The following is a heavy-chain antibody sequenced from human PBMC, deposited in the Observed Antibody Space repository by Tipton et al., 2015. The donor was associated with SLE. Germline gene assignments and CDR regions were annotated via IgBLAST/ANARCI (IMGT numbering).Heavy chain of an antibody. CDR2: IYHSGST. Sequence: TLSLTCAVSGYSISSGYFWAWIRQPPGKGLEWIGSIYHSGSTNYNPSLKSRVTISVDKSKNQFSLKLSSVTAADTAVYYCARDLSPPYGSGSYGDYYFYYMDVWGKGTTVSVSS. V-gene: IGHV4-38-2*02. D-gene: IGHD3-10*01. CDR1: GYSISSGYF. J-gene: IGHJ6*03. CDR3: ARDLSPPYGSGSYGDYYFYYMDV.